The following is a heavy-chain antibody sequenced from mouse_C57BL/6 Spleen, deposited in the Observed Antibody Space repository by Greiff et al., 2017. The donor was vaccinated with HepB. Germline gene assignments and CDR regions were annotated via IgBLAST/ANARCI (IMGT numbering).Heavy chain of an antibody. Sequence: EVKVVESGGGLVQPGGSLKLSCAASGFTFSDYYMYWVRQTPEKRLEWVAYISNGGGSTYYPDTVKGRFTISRDNAKNTLYLQMSRLKSEDTAMYYCARQYYGRGDYAMDYWGQGTSVTVSS. CDR2: ISNGGGST. J-gene: IGHJ4*01. CDR3: ARQYYGRGDYAMDY. D-gene: IGHD1-1*01. CDR1: GFTFSDYY. V-gene: IGHV5-12*01.